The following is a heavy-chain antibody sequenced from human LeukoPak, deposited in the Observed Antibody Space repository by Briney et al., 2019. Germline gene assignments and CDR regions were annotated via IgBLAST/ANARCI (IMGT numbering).Heavy chain of an antibody. V-gene: IGHV3-7*01. CDR1: GFTFSSYW. Sequence: GGSLRLSCAASGFTFSSYWMSWVRQAPGKGLEWVANIKQDGSEKYYVDSVKGRFTISRDNAKNSLYLQMNSLRAEDAAVYYCARGAYYYDSSGYYKLWYFDYWGQGTLVTVSS. CDR3: ARGAYYYDSSGYYKLWYFDY. J-gene: IGHJ4*02. CDR2: IKQDGSEK. D-gene: IGHD3-22*01.